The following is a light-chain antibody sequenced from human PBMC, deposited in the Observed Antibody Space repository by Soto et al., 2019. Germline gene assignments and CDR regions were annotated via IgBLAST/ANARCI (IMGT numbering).Light chain of an antibody. CDR3: AAWDDSFWA. Sequence: QSVLTQPPSSSGSPGQRVTVSCSGSSSNIGSNTVNWYQQFPGTAPKLLIYGNDQRPSGVPDRFSGSKSGTSASLAISGLQSEDEADYYCAAWDDSFWAYGGGTKVTVL. J-gene: IGLJ3*02. V-gene: IGLV1-44*01. CDR2: GND. CDR1: SSNIGSNT.